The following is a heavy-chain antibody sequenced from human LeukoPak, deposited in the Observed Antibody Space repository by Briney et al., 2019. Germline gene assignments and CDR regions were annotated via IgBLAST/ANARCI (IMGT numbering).Heavy chain of an antibody. CDR2: ISYDGSNK. Sequence: GGSLRLSCAASGFTFSSYAMHWVRQAPGKGLEWVAVISYDGSNKYYADPVKGRSTISRDNSKNTLYLQMNSLRAEDTAVYYCARDQAGTPGYWGQGTLVTVSS. V-gene: IGHV3-30-3*01. J-gene: IGHJ4*02. D-gene: IGHD6-19*01. CDR1: GFTFSSYA. CDR3: ARDQAGTPGY.